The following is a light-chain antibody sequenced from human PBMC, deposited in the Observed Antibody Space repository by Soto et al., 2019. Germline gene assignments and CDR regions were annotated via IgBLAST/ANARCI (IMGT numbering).Light chain of an antibody. CDR1: STDIGYHTY. Sequence: QSVLTQPASVSGSPGQSITISCTGTSTDIGYHTYVSWYQQHPGKAPKLMIYEGSKRPSGISNRFSGSKSANTASLTISGLQAEDEADYYCCSYAGSSTYVFGTGTKLTVL. V-gene: IGLV2-23*01. CDR2: EGS. CDR3: CSYAGSSTYV. J-gene: IGLJ1*01.